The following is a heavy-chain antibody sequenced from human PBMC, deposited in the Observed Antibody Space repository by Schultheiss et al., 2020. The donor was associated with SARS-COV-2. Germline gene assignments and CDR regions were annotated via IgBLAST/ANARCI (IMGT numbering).Heavy chain of an antibody. CDR3: ARNSYGAPFDY. Sequence: SETLSLTCTVSGGSVSSGSYYWSWIRQPPGKGLEWIGYIYYSGSTNYNPSLKSRVTISVDTSKNQFSLKLSSVTAADTAVYYCARNSYGAPFDYWGQGTLVTVSS. CDR1: GGSVSSGSYY. V-gene: IGHV4-61*01. D-gene: IGHD4-17*01. J-gene: IGHJ4*02. CDR2: IYYSGST.